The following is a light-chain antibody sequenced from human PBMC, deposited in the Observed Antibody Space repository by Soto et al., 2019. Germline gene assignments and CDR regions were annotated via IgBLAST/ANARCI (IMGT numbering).Light chain of an antibody. CDR1: QSVSST. V-gene: IGKV3-15*01. Sequence: EIFLAQSRCSLSLSLVEVATLSCRASQSVSSTLAWYQQKPGQAPRLLIYGASTRATGIPARFSGSGSGTEFTLTISSLQSEDFAVYYCQQYNNWPSWTFGQGTKVDNK. J-gene: IGKJ1*01. CDR2: GAS. CDR3: QQYNNWPSWT.